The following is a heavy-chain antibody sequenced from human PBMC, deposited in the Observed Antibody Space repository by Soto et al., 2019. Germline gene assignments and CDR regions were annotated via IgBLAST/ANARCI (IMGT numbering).Heavy chain of an antibody. CDR3: ARAELDYYYYYMDV. V-gene: IGHV3-11*01. CDR1: GFTFSDYY. J-gene: IGHJ6*03. Sequence: GGSLRLSCAASGFTFSDYYMSWIRQAPGKGLEWVSYISSSGSTIYYADSVKGRFTISRDNAKNSLYLQMNSLRAEDTAVYYCARAELDYYYYYMDVWGKGTTVTVSS. CDR2: ISSSGSTI. D-gene: IGHD3-10*01.